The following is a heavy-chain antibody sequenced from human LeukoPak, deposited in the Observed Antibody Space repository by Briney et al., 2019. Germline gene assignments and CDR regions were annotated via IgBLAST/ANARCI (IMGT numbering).Heavy chain of an antibody. CDR3: ARGGYDSRGYYFNAFDI. Sequence: GGSLRLSCAASGFTFSNYEMNWDRQAPGKGLEWVSYISSSGRAIYSADSVEGRFSISRDNAQNSLYVQMNSLRAEDTAVYYCARGGYDSRGYYFNAFDICGQGPIVPVSS. CDR1: GFTFSNYE. J-gene: IGHJ3*02. D-gene: IGHD3-22*01. V-gene: IGHV3-48*03. CDR2: ISSSGRAI.